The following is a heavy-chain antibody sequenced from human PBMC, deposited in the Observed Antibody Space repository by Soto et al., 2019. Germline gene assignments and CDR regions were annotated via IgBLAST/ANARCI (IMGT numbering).Heavy chain of an antibody. V-gene: IGHV4-34*01. CDR2: INHSGST. CDR3: ARWGSGWYYFDY. CDR1: GGSFSGYY. J-gene: IGHJ4*02. D-gene: IGHD6-19*01. Sequence: PSETLSLTCAVYGGSFSGYYWSWIRQPPGKGLEWIGEINHSGSTNYNPSLKSRVTISEDTSKNQFSLKLSSVTAADTAVYYCARWGSGWYYFDYWGQGTLVTVSS.